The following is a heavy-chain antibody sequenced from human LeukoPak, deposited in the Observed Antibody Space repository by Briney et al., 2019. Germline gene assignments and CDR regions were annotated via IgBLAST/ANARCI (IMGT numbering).Heavy chain of an antibody. CDR2: IYSGGST. D-gene: IGHD6-19*01. V-gene: IGHV3-53*01. CDR1: GFTFSTYA. J-gene: IGHJ4*02. CDR3: ARDRFANGGWYVDY. Sequence: GKSLRLSCAASGFTFSTYAMHWVRQAPGKGLEWVSVIYSGGSTYYADSVKGRFTISRDNSKNTLYLQMNSLRAEDTAVYYCARDRFANGGWYVDYWGQGTLVTVSS.